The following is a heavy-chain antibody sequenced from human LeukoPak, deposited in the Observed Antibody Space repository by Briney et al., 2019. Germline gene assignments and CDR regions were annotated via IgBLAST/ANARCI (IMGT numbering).Heavy chain of an antibody. Sequence: SETLSLTCTVSGGSISNYYWTWIRQPPGKGLEWIGYIYYSGSTNYNPSLKSRVTISVDTSKNQFSLRLNSVTAADTAVYYCARYRSDASYYYYYYMDVWGKGTTVTVSS. V-gene: IGHV4-59*08. CDR3: ARYRSDASYYYYYYMDV. J-gene: IGHJ6*03. CDR1: GGSISNYY. CDR2: IYYSGST. D-gene: IGHD1-26*01.